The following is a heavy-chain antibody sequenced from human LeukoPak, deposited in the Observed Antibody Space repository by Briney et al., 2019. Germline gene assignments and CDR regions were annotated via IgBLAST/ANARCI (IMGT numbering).Heavy chain of an antibody. D-gene: IGHD1-26*01. CDR1: GFTFDDYA. Sequence: GGSLRLSCAASGFTFDDYAMHWVRQAPGKGLERVSGISWNSGSIGYADSVKGRFTISRDNAKNSLYLQMNSLRAEDTALYYCAKDMGRWELSGLYNWFDPWGQGTLVTVSS. CDR3: AKDMGRWELSGLYNWFDP. J-gene: IGHJ5*02. CDR2: ISWNSGSI. V-gene: IGHV3-9*01.